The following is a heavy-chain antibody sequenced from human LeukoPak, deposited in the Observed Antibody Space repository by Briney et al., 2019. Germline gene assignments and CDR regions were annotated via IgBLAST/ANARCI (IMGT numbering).Heavy chain of an antibody. D-gene: IGHD3-9*01. CDR3: ARHPRARYFDWLTSEGYYFDY. J-gene: IGHJ4*02. CDR1: GGSISSSSYY. Sequence: SQTLSLTCTVSGGSISSSSYYWGWIRHPPGKGLEWIGSIYYSGSTYYNPSLKSRVTISVDTSKNQFSLKLSSATAADTAVYYCARHPRARYFDWLTSEGYYFDYWGQGTLVTVSS. CDR2: IYYSGST. V-gene: IGHV4-39*01.